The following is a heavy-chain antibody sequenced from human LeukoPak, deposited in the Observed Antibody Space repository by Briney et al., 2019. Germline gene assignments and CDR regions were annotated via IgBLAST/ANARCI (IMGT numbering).Heavy chain of an antibody. CDR2: IYYSGST. CDR1: GGSISSYY. V-gene: IGHV4-59*01. D-gene: IGHD4-17*01. J-gene: IGHJ3*02. Sequence: PSETLSPTCTVSGGSISSYYWTWIRQPPGKGLEWIGYIYYSGSTNYNPSLKSRVTISVDTSKNHFSLKLSSVTAADTAVYYCARDFADYGDYVGAFDIWGQGTMVTVSS. CDR3: ARDFADYGDYVGAFDI.